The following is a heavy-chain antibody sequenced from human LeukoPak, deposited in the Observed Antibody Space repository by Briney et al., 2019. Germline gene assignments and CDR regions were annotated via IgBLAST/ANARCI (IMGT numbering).Heavy chain of an antibody. J-gene: IGHJ4*02. V-gene: IGHV5-51*01. CDR1: QYIFTSYW. D-gene: IGHD3-10*01. CDR2: LNPDDSDT. Sequence: GESLKISCTGSQYIFTSYWIGWVRQIPGKGLGWMGILNPDDSDTRYSPSFQGQVTFSADKSISTAYLQWSSLKASDTAMYYCARQENYHDSGSYYNSPYFFDYWGQGTLLTVSS. CDR3: ARQENYHDSGSYYNSPYFFDY.